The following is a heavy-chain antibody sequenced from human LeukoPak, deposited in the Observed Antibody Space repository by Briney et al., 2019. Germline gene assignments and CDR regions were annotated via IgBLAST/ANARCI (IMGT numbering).Heavy chain of an antibody. CDR1: GFTFSTYN. D-gene: IGHD6-19*01. V-gene: IGHV3-21*01. CDR3: ARGGAGYSSGWYSPNFDC. CDR2: ISSSSSYI. Sequence: KPGGSLRLSCAASGFTFSTYNMNWVRQAPGKGLEWVSSISSSSSYIYYADSVKGRFTISRDNAKNSLYLQMNSQRAEDTAVYYCARGGAGYSSGWYSPNFDCWGQGTLVTVSS. J-gene: IGHJ4*02.